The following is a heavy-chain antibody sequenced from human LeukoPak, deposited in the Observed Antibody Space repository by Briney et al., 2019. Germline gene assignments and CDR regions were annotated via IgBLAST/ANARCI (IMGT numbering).Heavy chain of an antibody. CDR1: GFTFSSYA. V-gene: IGHV3-23*01. J-gene: IGHJ4*02. Sequence: GGSLRLSCAASGFTFSSYAMSWVRQAPGKGLEWVSAISGSGGNSYHADPVKGRFTISRDNSKNTLHLQINNLRAEATVVYYCARVVIRPYYFDYWGQGTLVTVSS. CDR2: ISGSGGNS. CDR3: ARVVIRPYYFDY. D-gene: IGHD4-23*01.